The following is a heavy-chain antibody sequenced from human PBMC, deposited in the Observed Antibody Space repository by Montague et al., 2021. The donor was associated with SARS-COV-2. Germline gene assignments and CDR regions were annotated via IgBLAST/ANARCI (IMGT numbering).Heavy chain of an antibody. CDR2: IYHSGST. V-gene: IGHV4-4*02. CDR1: GGSISSSNW. J-gene: IGHJ4*02. Sequence: SETLSLTCAVSGGSISSSNWWSWVRQPPGKGLEWIGEIYHSGSTNYNPSPKSRVTISVDKSKNQFSLKLSSVTAADTAVYYCARDPDCSGGSCYYYFDYWGQGTLVTVSS. D-gene: IGHD2-15*01. CDR3: ARDPDCSGGSCYYYFDY.